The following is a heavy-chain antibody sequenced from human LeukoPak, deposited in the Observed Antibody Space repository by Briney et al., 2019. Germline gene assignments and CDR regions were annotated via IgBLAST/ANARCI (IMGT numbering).Heavy chain of an antibody. Sequence: ASVKVSCKASGYTFTSYDINWVRQAPGQGLEWMGWMNPNSGNTGYAQKFQGRVTMTRNTSISTAYMELSSLRSEDTAVYYCAGRITMIVVAGYSFDYWGQGTLVTVSS. CDR2: MNPNSGNT. CDR3: AGRITMIVVAGYSFDY. D-gene: IGHD3-22*01. J-gene: IGHJ4*02. V-gene: IGHV1-8*01. CDR1: GYTFTSYD.